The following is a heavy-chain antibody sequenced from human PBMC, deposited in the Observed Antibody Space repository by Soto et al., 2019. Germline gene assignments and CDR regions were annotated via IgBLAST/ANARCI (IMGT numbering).Heavy chain of an antibody. J-gene: IGHJ6*02. CDR2: ISAYNGNT. CDR1: GYTFTSYG. V-gene: IGHV1-18*01. Sequence: AQVTVSCKTCGYTFTSYGSSWVRKAPQPGREWMGWISAYNGNTNYAQKLQGRVTMTTDTSTSTAYMELRSLRSDDTAVYYCARDRRIQLWYSPLYYYGMDVWGQGTTVTVSS. D-gene: IGHD5-18*01. CDR3: ARDRRIQLWYSPLYYYGMDV.